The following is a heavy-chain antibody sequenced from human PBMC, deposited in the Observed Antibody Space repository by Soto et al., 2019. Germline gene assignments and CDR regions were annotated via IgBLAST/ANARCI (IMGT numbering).Heavy chain of an antibody. CDR2: IYYSGST. D-gene: IGHD3-9*01. V-gene: IGHV4-31*03. J-gene: IGHJ4*02. Sequence: PSETLSLTCTVSGGSISSGGYYWSWIRQHPGKGLEWIGYIYYSGSTYYNPSLKSRVTISVDTSKNQFSLKLSSVTAADTAVYYCARGCYDILTGYPRPASFDYWGQGTLVTVSS. CDR1: GGSISSGGYY. CDR3: ARGCYDILTGYPRPASFDY.